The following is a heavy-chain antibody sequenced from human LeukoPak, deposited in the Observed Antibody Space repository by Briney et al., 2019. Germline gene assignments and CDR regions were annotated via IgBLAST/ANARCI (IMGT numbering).Heavy chain of an antibody. D-gene: IGHD1-26*01. CDR3: ARDGLRIVGATYFDY. Sequence: SVKVSCKASGGTFSSYAISWVRQAPGQGLEWMGGIIPIFGTANYAQKFQGRVTITADESTSTAYMELNSLRSEDTAVYYCARDGLRIVGATYFDYWGQGTLVTVSS. V-gene: IGHV1-69*13. J-gene: IGHJ4*02. CDR1: GGTFSSYA. CDR2: IIPIFGTA.